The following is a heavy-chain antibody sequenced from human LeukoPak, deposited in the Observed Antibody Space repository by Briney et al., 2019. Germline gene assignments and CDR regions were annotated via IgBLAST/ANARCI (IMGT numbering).Heavy chain of an antibody. CDR1: GGSISSYY. Sequence: PSETLSLTCTVSGGSISSYYWSWIRQPAGKGLEWIGRIYNSGSTNYNPSLKSRVTMSVDTSKNQFSLKLSSVTAADTAVYYCAAPLPPLGFDPWGQGTLVTVSS. CDR2: IYNSGST. J-gene: IGHJ5*02. V-gene: IGHV4-4*07. CDR3: AAPLPPLGFDP.